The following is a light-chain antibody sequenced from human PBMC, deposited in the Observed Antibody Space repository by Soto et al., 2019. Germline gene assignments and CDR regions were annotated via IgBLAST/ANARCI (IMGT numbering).Light chain of an antibody. Sequence: QSVLTQPASVSGSPGQSITISCTGTSSDVGDYNYVSWYQQVPGKAPKVMIYEVSNRPSGVSNRFSGSKSGITASLTISGLQAEYEADYYCSSYTSSSTYVFGTGTKLTVL. CDR2: EVS. CDR1: SSDVGDYNY. CDR3: SSYTSSSTYV. V-gene: IGLV2-14*01. J-gene: IGLJ1*01.